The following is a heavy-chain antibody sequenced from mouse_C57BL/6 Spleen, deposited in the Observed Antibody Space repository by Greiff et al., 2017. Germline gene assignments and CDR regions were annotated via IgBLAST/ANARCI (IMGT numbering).Heavy chain of an antibody. J-gene: IGHJ1*03. CDR1: GYTFTSYW. CDR2: IYPGSGST. V-gene: IGHV1-55*01. CDR3: APIHGWYFDV. Sequence: VQLQQPGAELVKPGASVKMSCKASGYTFTSYWINWVKQRPGQGLEWIGDIYPGSGSTNYNEKVKSKATLTVDTSSSTAYLQLSSLTSEDSAVYNCAPIHGWYFDVWGTGTTVTVSS.